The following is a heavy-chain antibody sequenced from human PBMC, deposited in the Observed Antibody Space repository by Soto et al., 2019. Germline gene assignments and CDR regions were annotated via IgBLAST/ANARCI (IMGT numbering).Heavy chain of an antibody. J-gene: IGHJ3*01. CDR2: IHSDGSST. CDR3: ARGDRGAFDL. V-gene: IGHV3-74*01. CDR1: GFTFSYYW. Sequence: EVQLVESGGGLVRPGGSLRLSCAASGFTFSYYWMHWVRQAPGKGLVWDSRIHSDGSSTTYADFVKGRFIISRDNARNTVDLQMNSVRVEDTAVYYCARGDRGAFDLWGQGTVVTVSS. D-gene: IGHD1-26*01.